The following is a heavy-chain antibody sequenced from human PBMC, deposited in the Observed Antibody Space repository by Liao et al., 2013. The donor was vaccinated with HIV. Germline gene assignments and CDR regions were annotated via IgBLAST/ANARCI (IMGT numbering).Heavy chain of an antibody. V-gene: IGHV4-34*01. D-gene: IGHD1-26*01. J-gene: IGHJ4*02. CDR1: GGSFSNYY. Sequence: QVQLQQWGAGLLKPSETLSLTCAVYGGSFSNYYWSWIRQPPGKGLEWIGEINHSGSTNYNPSLKSRVTISVDTSKNQFSLKLSSVTAADTAVYYCARGVGGSYNPFFDYWGQGTLVTVSS. CDR2: INHSGST. CDR3: ARGVGGSYNPFFDY.